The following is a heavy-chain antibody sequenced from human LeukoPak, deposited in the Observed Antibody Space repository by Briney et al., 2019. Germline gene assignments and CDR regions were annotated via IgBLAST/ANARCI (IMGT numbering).Heavy chain of an antibody. D-gene: IGHD6-13*01. Sequence: SETLSLTCAVYGGSFSGYYWSWIRQPPGKGLEWIGEINHSGSTNYNPSLKSRVTISVDTSKNQFSLKLSSVTAADTAVYYCARARAKYSSNDYWGQGTLVTVSS. V-gene: IGHV4-34*01. CDR2: INHSGST. J-gene: IGHJ4*02. CDR3: ARARAKYSSNDY. CDR1: GGSFSGYY.